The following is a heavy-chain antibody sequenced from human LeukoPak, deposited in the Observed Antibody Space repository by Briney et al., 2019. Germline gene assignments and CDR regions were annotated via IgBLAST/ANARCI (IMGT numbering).Heavy chain of an antibody. Sequence: GGSLRLSCAATGFRFSFYAMSWVRQAPGKGLEWVSVISAGGHTTDYAASVKGRFTISSDNSQNILYLQMNSLRVDDTAVYFCAKGLRGGPMRYFDYWGQGALVTVSA. CDR1: GFRFSFYA. V-gene: IGHV3-23*01. CDR2: ISAGGHTT. D-gene: IGHD3-10*01. J-gene: IGHJ4*02. CDR3: AKGLRGGPMRYFDY.